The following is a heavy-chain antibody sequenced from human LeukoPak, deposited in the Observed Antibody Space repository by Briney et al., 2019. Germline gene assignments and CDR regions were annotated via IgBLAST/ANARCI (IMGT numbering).Heavy chain of an antibody. CDR2: INHSGST. D-gene: IGHD1-26*01. CDR1: GGSFSGYY. V-gene: IGHV4-34*01. CDR3: ARSLTRGYFDY. Sequence: SETLSLTCAVYGGSFSGYYWSWIRQPPGKGLEWIGEINHSGSTNYNPSLKSRVTISVDTSKNQFSLKLSSVTAADTAVYYCARSLTRGYFDYWGQGTLVTVS. J-gene: IGHJ4*02.